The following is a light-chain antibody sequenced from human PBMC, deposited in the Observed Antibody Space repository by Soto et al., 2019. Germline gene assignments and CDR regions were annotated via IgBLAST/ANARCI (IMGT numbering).Light chain of an antibody. V-gene: IGKV1-5*03. CDR2: KAS. CDR3: QQYNSHWT. J-gene: IGKJ1*01. CDR1: QSISSW. Sequence: IHMTQAPSTLSASLGDRVTITFRASQSISSWLAWYQQKPGKAPKLLIYKASSLESGVPSRFSGSGSGTEFTLTISSLQPDDFASYYCQQYNSHWTFGQGTKVDIK.